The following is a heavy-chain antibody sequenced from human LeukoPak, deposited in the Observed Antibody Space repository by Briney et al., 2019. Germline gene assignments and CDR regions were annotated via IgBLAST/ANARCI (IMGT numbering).Heavy chain of an antibody. CDR3: ARFAAGGSYYYYMDV. CDR1: GFTFSSDW. V-gene: IGHV3-7*01. CDR2: IKQDGSEK. J-gene: IGHJ6*03. D-gene: IGHD6-25*01. Sequence: GGSLRLSCVASGFTFSSDWMSWVRQAPGKGLEWVSNIKQDGSEKNYVHSVKGRFTISRDNAKNSLYLQMNSLRADDTAVYYCARFAAGGSYYYYMDVWGKGTTVTVSS.